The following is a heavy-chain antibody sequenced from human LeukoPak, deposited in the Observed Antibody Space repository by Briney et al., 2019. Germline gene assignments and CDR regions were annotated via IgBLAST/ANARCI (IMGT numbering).Heavy chain of an antibody. D-gene: IGHD3-3*02. V-gene: IGHV1-69*04. CDR2: LIPIVDVA. CDR3: ARGGIGLSY. J-gene: IGHJ4*02. CDR1: GDTFSSYA. Sequence: ASVKVSCKASGDTFSSYAFNWVRQAPGQRPEWMGRLIPIVDVANYAPKFQDRVTMTADTATSTAYMELTSLRSEDTAVYYCARGGIGLSYWGQGTLVTVSS.